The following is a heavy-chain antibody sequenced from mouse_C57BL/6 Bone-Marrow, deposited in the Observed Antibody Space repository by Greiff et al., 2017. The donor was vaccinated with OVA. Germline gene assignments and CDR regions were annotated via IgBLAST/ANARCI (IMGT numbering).Heavy chain of an antibody. V-gene: IGHV3-8*01. J-gene: IGHJ4*01. CDR1: GYSITSDY. Sequence: VQLKESGPGLAKPSQTLSLTCSVTGYSITSDYWNWIRKCPGNKLEYMGYISHSGSTYYNPSLKSRISITRDTAKNQYYLQLNSVTTEDTATYYCARSTGTGALDVWGTGTSVTVSS. CDR2: ISHSGST. CDR3: ARSTGTGALDV. D-gene: IGHD4-1*02.